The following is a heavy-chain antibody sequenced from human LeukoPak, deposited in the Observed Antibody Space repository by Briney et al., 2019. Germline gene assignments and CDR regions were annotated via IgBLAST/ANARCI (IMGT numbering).Heavy chain of an antibody. CDR3: ARARIAAAGHGY. V-gene: IGHV3-66*02. Sequence: GGSLRLSCVASGFTVSSNSMSWVRQAPGKGLEWVSVIYSGGSTYYADSVKGRFTISRDNSKNTLYLQMNSLRPEDTAVYYCARARIAAAGHGYWGQGTLVTVSS. D-gene: IGHD6-13*01. J-gene: IGHJ4*02. CDR2: IYSGGST. CDR1: GFTVSSNS.